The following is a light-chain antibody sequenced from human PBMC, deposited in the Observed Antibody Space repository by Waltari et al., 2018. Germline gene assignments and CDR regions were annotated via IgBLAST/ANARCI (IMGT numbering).Light chain of an antibody. Sequence: EIVMTQSPAALSVSPGERATLSCRASQSVGINLAWYQQKPGQAPRLLIPTASTRATGIPARFSGSGSGTEFTLTINSLQSEDSAIYYCHQYNNWPPGGTFGQGTKVELK. J-gene: IGKJ1*01. CDR3: HQYNNWPPGGT. CDR2: TAS. CDR1: QSVGIN. V-gene: IGKV3-15*01.